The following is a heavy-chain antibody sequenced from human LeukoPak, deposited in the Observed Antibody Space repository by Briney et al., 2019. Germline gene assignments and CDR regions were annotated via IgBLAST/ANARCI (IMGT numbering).Heavy chain of an antibody. CDR1: GGSINSYY. CDR3: ARRAGGSPFDI. Sequence: PSETLSLTCIVSGGSINSYYWSWIRQPPGKGLEWIGYIHYSGSTNYNPSLSGPVTISLDTSKNQFSLRLSSVTAADTATYYCARRAGGSPFDIWGQGTMVTVSS. D-gene: IGHD3-10*01. CDR2: IHYSGST. J-gene: IGHJ3*02. V-gene: IGHV4-59*01.